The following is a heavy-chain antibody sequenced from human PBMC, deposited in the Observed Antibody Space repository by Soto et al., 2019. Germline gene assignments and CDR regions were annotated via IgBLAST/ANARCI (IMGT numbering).Heavy chain of an antibody. Sequence: QVQLQQWGAGLLKPSETLSLTCAVYGGSFSGYYWSWLRQPPGKGLEWIGEINHSGSTNYNPSLKSRFTISVDTSKNQFSLRLSSVTAADTAVYYCARGGHILTTYYYYYMYVWGKGTTVTVSS. CDR3: ARGGHILTTYYYYYMYV. V-gene: IGHV4-34*01. J-gene: IGHJ6*03. D-gene: IGHD3-9*01. CDR2: INHSGST. CDR1: GGSFSGYY.